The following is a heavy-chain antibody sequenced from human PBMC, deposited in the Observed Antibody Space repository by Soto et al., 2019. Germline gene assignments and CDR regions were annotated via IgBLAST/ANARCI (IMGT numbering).Heavy chain of an antibody. Sequence: PAGSLRLSCAASRFTFSSYSMNWVRQAPGKGLEWVSSISSSSSYIYYADSVKGRFTISRDNAKNSLYLQMNSLRAEDTAVYYCARARSAAGTPAYYGMDVWGQGTTVTVSS. CDR3: ARARSAAGTPAYYGMDV. D-gene: IGHD6-13*01. CDR1: RFTFSSYS. J-gene: IGHJ6*02. CDR2: ISSSSSYI. V-gene: IGHV3-21*01.